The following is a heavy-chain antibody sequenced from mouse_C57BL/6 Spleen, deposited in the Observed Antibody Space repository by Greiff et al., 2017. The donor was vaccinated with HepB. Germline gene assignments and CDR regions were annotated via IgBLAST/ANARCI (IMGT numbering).Heavy chain of an antibody. CDR2: ISYDGSN. J-gene: IGHJ3*01. CDR3: ARSIEDGSSPFAY. D-gene: IGHD1-1*01. V-gene: IGHV3-6*01. CDR1: GYSITSGYY. Sequence: EVKVEESGPGLVKPSQSLSLTCSVTGYSITSGYYWNWIRQFPGNKLEWMGYISYDGSNNYNPSLKNRISITRDTSKNQFFLKLNSVTTEDTATYYCARSIEDGSSPFAYWGQGTLVTVSA.